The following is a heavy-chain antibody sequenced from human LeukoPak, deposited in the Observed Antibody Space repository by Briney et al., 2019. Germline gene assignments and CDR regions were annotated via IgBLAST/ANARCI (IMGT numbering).Heavy chain of an antibody. V-gene: IGHV4-34*01. CDR2: ISHSGST. Sequence: SETLSLTCAVYGGSFSGYYWSWIRQPSGKGLEWIGEISHSGSTNYNPSLKSRVTISVDTSKNQFSLKLSSVTAADTAVYYCARRRSGSVFDYWGQGTLVTVSS. J-gene: IGHJ4*02. CDR3: ARRRSGSVFDY. D-gene: IGHD3-10*01. CDR1: GGSFSGYY.